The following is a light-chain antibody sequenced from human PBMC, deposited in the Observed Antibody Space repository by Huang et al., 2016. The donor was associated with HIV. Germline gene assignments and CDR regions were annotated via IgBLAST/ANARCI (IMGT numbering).Light chain of an antibody. J-gene: IGKJ4*01. CDR3: QQRSNWLT. V-gene: IGKV3-11*01. CDR2: DAS. Sequence: EIVLTQSPATLSLSPGARATLSCRASQSVSSYLAWYQQKPGQAPRLLIYDASNRATCIPARFSGSGSGTDFTLTISSLEPEDFAVYYCQQRSNWLTFGGGTKVEIK. CDR1: QSVSSY.